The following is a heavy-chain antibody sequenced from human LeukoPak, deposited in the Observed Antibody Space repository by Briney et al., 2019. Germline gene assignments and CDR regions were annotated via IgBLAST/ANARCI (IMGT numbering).Heavy chain of an antibody. Sequence: GGSLRLSCAASGFTFSTYGMHWVRQAPGKGQEWMTFIQAGGEEKYYAESVKGRFTVSRDNSKNTLYLQMNSLRAEDTAVYYCARDTPGYGGDDFDYWGQGALVTVSS. CDR1: GFTFSTYG. D-gene: IGHD4-23*01. J-gene: IGHJ4*02. V-gene: IGHV3-30*02. CDR2: IQAGGEEK. CDR3: ARDTPGYGGDDFDY.